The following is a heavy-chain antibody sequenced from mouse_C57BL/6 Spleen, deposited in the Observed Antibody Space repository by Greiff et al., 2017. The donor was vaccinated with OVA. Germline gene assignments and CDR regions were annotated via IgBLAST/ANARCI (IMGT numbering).Heavy chain of an antibody. CDR3: ARSYYSNYVGYAMDY. CDR1: GYTFTSYW. CDR2: IHPNSGST. Sequence: VQLQHSGAELVKPGASVKLSCKASGYTFTSYWMHWVKQRPGQGLEWIGMIHPNSGSTNYNEKFKSKATLTVDKSSSTAYMQLSSLTSEDSAVYYCARSYYSNYVGYAMDYWGQGTSVTVSS. J-gene: IGHJ4*01. D-gene: IGHD2-5*01. V-gene: IGHV1-64*01.